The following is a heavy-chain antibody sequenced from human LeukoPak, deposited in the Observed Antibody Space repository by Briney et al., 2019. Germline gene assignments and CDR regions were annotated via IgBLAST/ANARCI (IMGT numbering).Heavy chain of an antibody. CDR3: ARVDSSGYYNPLYYYYGMDV. V-gene: IGHV7-4-1*02. CDR1: GYTSTSYA. J-gene: IGHJ6*02. D-gene: IGHD3-22*01. CDR2: INTNTGNP. Sequence: GASVKVSCKASGYTSTSYAMNWVRQAPGQGLEWMGWINTNTGNPTYAQGFTGRFVFSLDTSVSTAYLQISSLKAEDTAVYYCARVDSSGYYNPLYYYYGMDVWGQGTTVTVSS.